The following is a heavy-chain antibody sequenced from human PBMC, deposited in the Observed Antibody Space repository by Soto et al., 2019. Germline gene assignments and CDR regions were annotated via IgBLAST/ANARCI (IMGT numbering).Heavy chain of an antibody. CDR1: DGSIRSYY. Sequence: SETRSLTRTVSDGSIRSYYGSRTRQPPGKGLEWIGYIYYSGSTNYNPSLKSRVTISVDTSKNQFSLKLSSVTAADTAVYYCARRYGASFDYWGQGTLVTVS. D-gene: IGHD4-17*01. J-gene: IGHJ4*02. CDR2: IYYSGST. CDR3: ARRYGASFDY. V-gene: IGHV4-59*01.